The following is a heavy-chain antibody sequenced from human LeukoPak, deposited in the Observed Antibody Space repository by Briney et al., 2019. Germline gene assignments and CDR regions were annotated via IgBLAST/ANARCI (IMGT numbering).Heavy chain of an antibody. D-gene: IGHD6-13*01. Sequence: GGSLRLSCAPSGFTFSSYGMHWVRQAPGKGLEWVAVIWYDGSNKYYADSVKGRFTISRDNSKNTLYLQMNSLKAEDTAVYYCAREGIAAAGRYLDYWGQGTLVTVSS. CDR2: IWYDGSNK. V-gene: IGHV3-33*01. CDR3: AREGIAAAGRYLDY. J-gene: IGHJ4*02. CDR1: GFTFSSYG.